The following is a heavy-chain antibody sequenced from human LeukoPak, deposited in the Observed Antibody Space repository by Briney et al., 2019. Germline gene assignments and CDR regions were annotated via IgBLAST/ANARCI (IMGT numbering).Heavy chain of an antibody. Sequence: PSETLSLTCTVSGGSISSYYWSWIRQPPGKGLEWIGYIYNSGSTNYNPSLKSRVTISVDTSKNQFSLKLSSVTAADTAVYYRARSGLGVTADYWGQGTLVTVSS. J-gene: IGHJ4*02. CDR3: ARSGLGVTADY. CDR2: IYNSGST. D-gene: IGHD1-14*01. V-gene: IGHV4-59*08. CDR1: GGSISSYY.